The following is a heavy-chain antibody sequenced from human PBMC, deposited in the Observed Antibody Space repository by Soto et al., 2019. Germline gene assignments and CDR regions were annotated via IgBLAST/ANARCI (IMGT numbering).Heavy chain of an antibody. CDR2: ISGNGDDT. D-gene: IGHD3-16*01. CDR3: AKPQNRNAYGSFND. Sequence: EVQLLESGGGLEQPGGSLRLSCAASGFTFRSSAMSWVRQAPGKGLEWVSGISGNGDDTNYADAVKGRFTISRDNSKNTLYLRLDSLRAEDTAIYYCAKPQNRNAYGSFNDWGQGTLVTVAS. CDR1: GFTFRSSA. V-gene: IGHV3-23*01. J-gene: IGHJ4*02.